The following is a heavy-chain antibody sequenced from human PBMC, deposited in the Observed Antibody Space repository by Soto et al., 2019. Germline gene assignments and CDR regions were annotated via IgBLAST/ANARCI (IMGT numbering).Heavy chain of an antibody. CDR1: GFSFSAYG. Sequence: GGSLRLSCAASGFSFSAYGMHWVRQAPGKGLDWVAVILYDGTNKYYADSVKGRFTISRDNSKSTLYLQMNSLRAEDTAVYYCATDPSAYCSTTSCYLGRFDYWGQGA. D-gene: IGHD2-2*01. CDR3: ATDPSAYCSTTSCYLGRFDY. CDR2: ILYDGTNK. V-gene: IGHV3-33*01. J-gene: IGHJ4*02.